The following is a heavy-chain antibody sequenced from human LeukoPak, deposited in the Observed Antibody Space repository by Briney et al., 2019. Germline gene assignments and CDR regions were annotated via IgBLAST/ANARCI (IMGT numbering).Heavy chain of an antibody. D-gene: IGHD6-19*01. Sequence: SETLSLTCTVSGDSISSSSYYWGWIRQPPGKGLEWIGSIYYSGSTYYNPSLKSRVTISVDTSKNQFSLWLSSVTAADTAVYYCARDGAVAGIDYWGQGTLVTVSS. CDR2: IYYSGST. V-gene: IGHV4-39*07. CDR1: GDSISSSSYY. CDR3: ARDGAVAGIDY. J-gene: IGHJ4*02.